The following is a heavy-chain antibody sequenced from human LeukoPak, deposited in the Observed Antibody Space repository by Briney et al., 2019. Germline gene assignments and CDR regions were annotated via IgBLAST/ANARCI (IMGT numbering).Heavy chain of an antibody. CDR2: INSDGSSL. J-gene: IGHJ4*02. D-gene: IGHD1-26*01. CDR1: GFTFSSYW. V-gene: IGHV3-74*01. Sequence: GGSLRLACAASGFTFSSYWMHWVRQGPGRGLVWVSRINSDGSSLTYAASVEGRFTISRDNAKNTLYLQMNSLRAEDTAVYYCAGEPGSHAGAVPAYWGQGALVTVSS. CDR3: AGEPGSHAGAVPAY.